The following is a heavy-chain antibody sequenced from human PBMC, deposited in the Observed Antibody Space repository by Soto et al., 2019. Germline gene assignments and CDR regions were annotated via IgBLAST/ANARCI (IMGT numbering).Heavy chain of an antibody. Sequence: PSETLSLTCTVSGGSISSSIYYWGWIRQPPGKGLEWIGSIYYSGITYYNPSLKSRVTISVDTSKNQFSLKLSSVTAADTAVYYCARRYYGSGSYYPLPYYYYYGMDVWGQGTTVTVSS. J-gene: IGHJ6*02. CDR1: GGSISSSIYY. CDR3: ARRYYGSGSYYPLPYYYYYGMDV. V-gene: IGHV4-39*01. CDR2: IYYSGIT. D-gene: IGHD3-10*01.